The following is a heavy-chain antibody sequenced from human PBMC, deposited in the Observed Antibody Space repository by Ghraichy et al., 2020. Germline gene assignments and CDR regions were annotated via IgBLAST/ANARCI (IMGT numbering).Heavy chain of an antibody. CDR3: ATRTMYDCSSTSCPEYYYYMDV. CDR2: IYYSGST. J-gene: IGHJ6*03. Sequence: SETLSLTCTVSGGSISSGDYYWSCIRQPPGKGLEWIGYIYYSGSTYYHPSLKSRVTISVDTSKNQFSLKLSSVTAADTAVYYCATRTMYDCSSTSCPEYYYYMDVWGKGTTVTVSS. D-gene: IGHD2-2*01. V-gene: IGHV4-30-4*01. CDR1: GGSISSGDYY.